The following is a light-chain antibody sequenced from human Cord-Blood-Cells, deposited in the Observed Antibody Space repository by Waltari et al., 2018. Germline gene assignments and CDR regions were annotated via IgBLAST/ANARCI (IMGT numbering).Light chain of an antibody. Sequence: DVVMTQSPLSLPVTLGQPASISCRSSQSLVHSDGNTYLNWFQQRPGRSPRRLIYKVSNRDSSGPHRFSGSRSGTDFTLKISRVVAGDVGVYYCMQGTHWPPITFGQGTRLEIK. J-gene: IGKJ5*01. CDR3: MQGTHWPPIT. V-gene: IGKV2-30*02. CDR2: KVS. CDR1: QSLVHSDGNTY.